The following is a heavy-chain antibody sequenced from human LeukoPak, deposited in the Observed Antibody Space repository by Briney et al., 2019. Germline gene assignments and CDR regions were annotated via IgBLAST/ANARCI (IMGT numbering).Heavy chain of an antibody. CDR3: ARGHYGSGIHQGAFDI. CDR1: GGTFSSYA. V-gene: IGHV1-69*13. Sequence: GASVKVSCKASGGTFSSYAISWVRQAPGQGLEWMGGIIPIFGTANYAQKFQGRVTITADESTSTAYMELSSLRSEDTAVYYCARGHYGSGIHQGAFDIWGQGTIVTVSS. J-gene: IGHJ3*02. D-gene: IGHD3-10*01. CDR2: IIPIFGTA.